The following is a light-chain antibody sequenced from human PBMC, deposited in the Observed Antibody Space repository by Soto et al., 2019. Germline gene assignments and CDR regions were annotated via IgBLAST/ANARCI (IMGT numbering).Light chain of an antibody. CDR1: QIISSW. V-gene: IGKV1-5*01. CDR2: DAS. J-gene: IGKJ1*01. CDR3: QQYNSYSGT. Sequence: DIQMTQSPSTLSASVGDRVTITCRASQIISSWLAWYQQKPGKAPKLLIYDASSLESGVPSRFSGSGSGTEFTLTISSLQPDDVATYYCQQYNSYSGTFGQGTKVEIK.